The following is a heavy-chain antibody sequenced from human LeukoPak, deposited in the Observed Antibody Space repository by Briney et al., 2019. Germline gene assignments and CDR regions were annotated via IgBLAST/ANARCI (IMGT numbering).Heavy chain of an antibody. J-gene: IGHJ4*02. Sequence: PGGSLRLSCAASGFTFSSYGMHWVRQAPGKGLEWVAFIRYDGNNKYYADSVKGRFTISRDNSKTTLYLQMISLRAEDTAVYYCARELKPYTSSWYEFDYWGQGTLVTVSS. D-gene: IGHD6-13*01. CDR1: GFTFSSYG. V-gene: IGHV3-30*02. CDR2: IRYDGNNK. CDR3: ARELKPYTSSWYEFDY.